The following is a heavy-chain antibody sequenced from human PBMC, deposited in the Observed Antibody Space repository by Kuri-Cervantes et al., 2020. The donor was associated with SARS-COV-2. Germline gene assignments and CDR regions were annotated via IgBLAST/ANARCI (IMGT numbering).Heavy chain of an antibody. D-gene: IGHD1-26*01. Sequence: GESLKISCAASGFTFSNAWMSWIRQAPGKGLEWVSYISSSGSTIYYADSVKGRFTISRDNAKNSLYLQMNSLRAEDTAVYYCARAGGPPYYYYYMDVWGKGTTVTVSS. V-gene: IGHV3-11*04. CDR3: ARAGGPPYYYYYMDV. CDR1: GFTFSNAW. CDR2: ISSSGSTI. J-gene: IGHJ6*03.